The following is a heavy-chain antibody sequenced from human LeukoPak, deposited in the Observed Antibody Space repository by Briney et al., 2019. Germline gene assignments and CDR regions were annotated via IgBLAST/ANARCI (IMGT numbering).Heavy chain of an antibody. V-gene: IGHV1-8*01. CDR2: ISPNSGDT. CDR3: ARGPPNWGYDY. Sequence: ASAKVSCKASGYTFTSYDFNWVRQATGQRPEWMGWISPNSGDTGYAQKFQDRVTMTRNTSISTAYMELSSLRSDDTAVYYCARGPPNWGYDYWGPGTLVTVSS. D-gene: IGHD7-27*01. CDR1: GYTFTSYD. J-gene: IGHJ4*02.